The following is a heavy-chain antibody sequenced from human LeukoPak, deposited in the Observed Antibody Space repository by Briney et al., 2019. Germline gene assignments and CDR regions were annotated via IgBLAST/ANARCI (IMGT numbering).Heavy chain of an antibody. V-gene: IGHV4-59*01. CDR1: GGSISSYY. Sequence: SETLSLTRTVSGGSISSYYWSWIRQPPGKGLEWIGYIYYSGSTNYNLSLKSRVTISVDTSKNQFSLKLSSVTAADTAVYYCARQWLLASPFDYWGQGTLVTVSS. D-gene: IGHD3-22*01. CDR2: IYYSGST. J-gene: IGHJ4*02. CDR3: ARQWLLASPFDY.